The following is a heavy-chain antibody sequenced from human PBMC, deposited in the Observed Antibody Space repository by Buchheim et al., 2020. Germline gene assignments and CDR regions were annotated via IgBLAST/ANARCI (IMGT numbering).Heavy chain of an antibody. CDR2: INYSGSA. Sequence: QLQLQESGPGLVKPSETLSLICSVSGGSISSRGYYWGWIRQPPGKGLEWTGSINYSGSAYYNPSLKSRGTISVDTSKNLFSLKLTSMTAADTAVYYCAREYSTSSGPSFDYWGQGTL. CDR1: GGSISSRGYY. J-gene: IGHJ4*02. D-gene: IGHD6-6*01. CDR3: AREYSTSSGPSFDY. V-gene: IGHV4-39*07.